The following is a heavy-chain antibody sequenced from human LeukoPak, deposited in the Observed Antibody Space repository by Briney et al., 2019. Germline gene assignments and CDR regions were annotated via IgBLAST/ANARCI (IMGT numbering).Heavy chain of an antibody. CDR1: GFTFSNYW. CDR3: ARDHVGATDLDY. CDR2: IKHDGSED. Sequence: PGGSLRLSCAASGFTFSNYWMTWVRQAPGKGLEWVANIKHDGSEDYYLDSVKGRFTISRDNAKNSLYLQMNSLRAEDTAVYYCARDHVGATDLDYWGQGTLVTVSS. V-gene: IGHV3-7*01. D-gene: IGHD1-26*01. J-gene: IGHJ4*02.